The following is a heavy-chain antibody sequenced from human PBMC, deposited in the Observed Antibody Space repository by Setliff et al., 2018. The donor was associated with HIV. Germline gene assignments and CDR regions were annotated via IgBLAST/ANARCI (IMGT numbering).Heavy chain of an antibody. Sequence: ASVKVSCKASGYSFINYGISWVRQAPGQGLEWMGWISAYNGNTDYAPRLLGRVTLTTDTSTSTAYMELRSLSSDETAVYYCARARLQGIVTAVGPRDNCLDPWGQGTRVTVSS. CDR3: ARARLQGIVTAVGPRDNCLDP. CDR2: ISAYNGNT. D-gene: IGHD1-26*01. J-gene: IGHJ5*02. V-gene: IGHV1-18*01. CDR1: GYSFINYG.